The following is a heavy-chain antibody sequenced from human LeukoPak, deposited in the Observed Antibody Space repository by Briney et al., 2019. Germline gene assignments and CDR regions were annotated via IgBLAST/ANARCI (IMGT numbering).Heavy chain of an antibody. CDR3: ARDNIVVVPAAMGNYYYYGMDV. CDR1: GGTFSSYA. Sequence: GSSVKVSCKASGGTFSSYAISCVRQAPGQGLEWMGGIIPIFGTANYAQKFQRRVTITADKSTSTAYMELSSLRSEDTAVYYCARDNIVVVPAAMGNYYYYGMDVWGKGTTVTVSS. D-gene: IGHD2-2*01. V-gene: IGHV1-69*06. CDR2: IIPIFGTA. J-gene: IGHJ6*04.